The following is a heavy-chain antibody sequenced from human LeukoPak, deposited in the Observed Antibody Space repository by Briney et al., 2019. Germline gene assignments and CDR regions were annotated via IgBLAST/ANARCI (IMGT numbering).Heavy chain of an antibody. CDR2: IRYDGSNK. CDR3: AKDNAGDFWSGYYTGFNY. Sequence: GSLRLSCAASGFTFSSYGMHWVRQAPGKGLEWVAFIRYDGSNKYYADSVKGRFTISRDNSKDTLYLQMNSLRAEDTAVYYCAKDNAGDFWSGYYTGFNYWGQGTLVTVSS. CDR1: GFTFSSYG. J-gene: IGHJ4*02. D-gene: IGHD3-3*01. V-gene: IGHV3-30*02.